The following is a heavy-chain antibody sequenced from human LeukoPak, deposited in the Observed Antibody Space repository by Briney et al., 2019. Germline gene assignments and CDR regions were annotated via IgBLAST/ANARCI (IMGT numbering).Heavy chain of an antibody. Sequence: GEALRLSCAASGFTFSSYSMNWVRQAPGKGLEWVSYISSSSSTIYYADSVKGRFTISRDNAKNSLYLQMNSLRAEDTAVYYCARDSSGIAAAGTTNDYWGQGTLVTVSS. V-gene: IGHV3-48*01. D-gene: IGHD6-13*01. CDR2: ISSSSSTI. J-gene: IGHJ4*02. CDR3: ARDSSGIAAAGTTNDY. CDR1: GFTFSSYS.